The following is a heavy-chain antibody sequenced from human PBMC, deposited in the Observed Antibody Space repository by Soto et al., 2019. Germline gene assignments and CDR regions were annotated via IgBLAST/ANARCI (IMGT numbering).Heavy chain of an antibody. V-gene: IGHV1-18*01. CDR2: ISAYNGNT. CDR3: ARGQAAIDAFDI. J-gene: IGHJ3*02. Sequence: ASGNVSCKASGYTFTSYGISWVRQAPGQGLEWMGWISAYNGNTNYAQKLQGRVTMTTNTSTSTAYMELRSLRSDDTAVYYCARGQAAIDAFDIWGQGTMVTVSS. CDR1: GYTFTSYG. D-gene: IGHD2-2*02.